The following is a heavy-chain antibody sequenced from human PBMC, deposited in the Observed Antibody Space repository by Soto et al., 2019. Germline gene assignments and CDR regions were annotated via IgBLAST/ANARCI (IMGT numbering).Heavy chain of an antibody. D-gene: IGHD3-10*01. J-gene: IGHJ6*02. CDR2: ISYDGSNK. CDR1: GFTFSSYA. V-gene: IGHV3-30-3*01. Sequence: QVQLVESGGGVVQPGRSLRLSCAASGFTFSSYAMHWVRQAPGKGLEWVAVISYDGSNKYYADSVKGRFTISRDNSKNTLYLQMNSLRAEDTAVYYCARGIPYGSGSYYNGGMDVWGQGTTVTVSS. CDR3: ARGIPYGSGSYYNGGMDV.